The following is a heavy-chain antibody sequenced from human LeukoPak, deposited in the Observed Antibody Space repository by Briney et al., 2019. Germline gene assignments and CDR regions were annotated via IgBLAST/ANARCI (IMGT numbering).Heavy chain of an antibody. J-gene: IGHJ4*02. CDR2: IYPGDSDT. D-gene: IGHD6-19*01. Sequence: GAPLKISCKCSGYSFTNYWIGWVRPMPGKGLEYMGIIYPGDSDTRYSPSFQGQVTISADTSISTAYLQWTSLKASDTAMYYCARYISDWGAFDYWGQGTLVTVSS. CDR1: GYSFTNYW. CDR3: ARYISDWGAFDY. V-gene: IGHV5-51*01.